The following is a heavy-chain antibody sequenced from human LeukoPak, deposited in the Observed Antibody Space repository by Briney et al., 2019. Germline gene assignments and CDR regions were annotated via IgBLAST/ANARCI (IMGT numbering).Heavy chain of an antibody. D-gene: IGHD2-15*01. CDR2: IYYSGST. J-gene: IGHJ5*02. V-gene: IGHV4-59*08. Sequence: PSETLSLTCTVSGGSISSYYWSGIRQPPGKGLEWIGYIYYSGSTNYNPSLKSRVTISVDTSRNQFSLKLSSVTAADTAVYYCTSSPLYCSGGSCYGRFDPWGQGTLVTVSS. CDR3: TSSPLYCSGGSCYGRFDP. CDR1: GGSISSYY.